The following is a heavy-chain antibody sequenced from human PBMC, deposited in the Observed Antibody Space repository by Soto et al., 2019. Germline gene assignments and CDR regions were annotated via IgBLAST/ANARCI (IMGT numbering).Heavy chain of an antibody. D-gene: IGHD6-13*01. Sequence: SETLSLTCTVSGGSVSSGSYYWSWIRQPPGKGLEWIGYIYYSGSTNYNPSLKSRVTISVDTSKNQFSLKLSSVTAADTAVYYCARDRRLAAAGMSFDYWGQGTLVTVSS. J-gene: IGHJ4*02. CDR1: GGSVSSGSYY. V-gene: IGHV4-61*01. CDR2: IYYSGST. CDR3: ARDRRLAAAGMSFDY.